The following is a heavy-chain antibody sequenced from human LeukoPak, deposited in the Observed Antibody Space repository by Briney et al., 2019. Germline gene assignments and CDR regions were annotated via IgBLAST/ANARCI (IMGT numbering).Heavy chain of an antibody. CDR3: ARTTEAHSWRTRYYDYYMDV. CDR1: GGSISSGSYY. V-gene: IGHV4-61*02. CDR2: FYISGST. D-gene: IGHD6-13*01. Sequence: PSETLSLTCTVSGGSISSGSYYWSWIRQPAGKGLEWIGRFYISGSTNYNPSLKSRVTISVDTSKNQFSLKLSSVTAADTAVYYCARTTEAHSWRTRYYDYYMDVWGKGTTVTVSS. J-gene: IGHJ6*03.